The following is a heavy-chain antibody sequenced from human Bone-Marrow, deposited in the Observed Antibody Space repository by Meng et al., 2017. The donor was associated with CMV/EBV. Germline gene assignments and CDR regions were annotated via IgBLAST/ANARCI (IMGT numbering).Heavy chain of an antibody. CDR3: ASLVGATLGYYFDY. J-gene: IGHJ4*02. D-gene: IGHD1-26*01. Sequence: SVKVSCKASGGTFSSYAISWVRQAPGQGLEWMGGIIPILGIANYAQKFQGRVTMTRDTSISTAYMELSRLRSDDTAVYYCASLVGATLGYYFDYWGQGTLVTVSS. CDR1: GGTFSSYA. CDR2: IIPILGIA. V-gene: IGHV1-69*10.